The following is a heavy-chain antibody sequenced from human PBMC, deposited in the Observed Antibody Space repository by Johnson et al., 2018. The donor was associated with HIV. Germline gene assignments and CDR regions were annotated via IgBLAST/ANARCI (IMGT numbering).Heavy chain of an antibody. V-gene: IGHV3-13*01. J-gene: IGHJ3*02. D-gene: IGHD1-14*01. CDR1: GFTFSSYD. CDR2: IGTAGDT. CDR3: AGDQGFPEPAFDI. Sequence: VQLVESGGGLVQPGGSLRLSCAASGFTFSSYDMHWVRQATGKGLEWVSAIGTAGDTYYPGSVKGRFTISRDNAKNSLYLQMNSRRAEDTAVYYCAGDQGFPEPAFDIWGQGTMVTVSS.